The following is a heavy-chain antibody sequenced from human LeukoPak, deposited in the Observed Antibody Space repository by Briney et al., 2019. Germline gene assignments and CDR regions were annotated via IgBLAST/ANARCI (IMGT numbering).Heavy chain of an antibody. Sequence: ASVKVSCKASGGTFSSYAISWVRQAPGQGLEWMGRIIPILGIANYAQKFQGRVTITADKSTSTAYMELSSLRSEDTAVYYCARVYAVFYAFDIWGQGTMVTVSS. CDR2: IIPILGIA. J-gene: IGHJ3*02. CDR1: GGTFSSYA. D-gene: IGHD2-2*02. CDR3: ARVYAVFYAFDI. V-gene: IGHV1-69*04.